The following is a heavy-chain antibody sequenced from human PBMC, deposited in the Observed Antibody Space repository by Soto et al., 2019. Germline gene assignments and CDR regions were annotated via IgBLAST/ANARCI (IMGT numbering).Heavy chain of an antibody. CDR1: GFTFRSYG. CDR2: IWYDGSKQ. J-gene: IGHJ4*02. D-gene: IGHD3-22*01. Sequence: GGSLRLSCEASGFTFRSYGMHWVRQAPGKGLEWVAIIWYDGSKQLYADSVKGRFTVSRDNSRDTLYLQMNSLRAEDTAVYYCARGSYYDSSGSYWAFDYWGQGTLVTVSS. CDR3: ARGSYYDSSGSYWAFDY. V-gene: IGHV3-33*01.